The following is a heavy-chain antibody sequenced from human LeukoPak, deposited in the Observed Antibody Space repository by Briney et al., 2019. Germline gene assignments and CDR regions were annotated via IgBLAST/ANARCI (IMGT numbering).Heavy chain of an antibody. CDR2: IKQDGSDK. CDR3: VSTGSLLDY. V-gene: IGHV3-7*01. D-gene: IGHD3-10*01. CDR1: GFTFSNYW. Sequence: GGSLRPSCAVSGFTFSNYWMTWVRQAPGKGLEWVANIKQDGSDKYYVDSVKGRFTISRDNAKNSLYLQMNSLRVGDTAVYYCVSTGSLLDYWGQGVLVTVSS. J-gene: IGHJ4*02.